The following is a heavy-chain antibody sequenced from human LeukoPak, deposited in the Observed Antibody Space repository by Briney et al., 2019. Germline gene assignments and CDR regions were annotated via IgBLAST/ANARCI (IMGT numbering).Heavy chain of an antibody. V-gene: IGHV4-34*01. CDR1: GGSISSYY. Sequence: SETLSLTCTVSGGSISSYYWNWIRQPPGKGLEWIGEINPSGSTNYNPSLKSRVTISVDTSKNQFSLKLSPVTAADTAVYYCARGVSRYSNNWGQGTLVTVSS. D-gene: IGHD6-13*01. CDR2: INPSGST. J-gene: IGHJ4*02. CDR3: ARGVSRYSNN.